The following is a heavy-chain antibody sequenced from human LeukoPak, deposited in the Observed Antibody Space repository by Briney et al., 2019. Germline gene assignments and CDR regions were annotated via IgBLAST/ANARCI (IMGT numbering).Heavy chain of an antibody. J-gene: IGHJ6*03. CDR3: ARGFGGVSYYYYYMDV. CDR2: IIPIFGTA. CDR1: GGTFSSYA. Sequence: ASVKVSCKASGGTFSSYAISWVRQAPGQGLEWMGGIIPIFGTANYAQKFQGRVTITADKSTSTAYMELSSLRSEDTAVYYCARGFGGVSYYYYYMDVWGKGTTVTVSS. V-gene: IGHV1-69*06. D-gene: IGHD3-10*01.